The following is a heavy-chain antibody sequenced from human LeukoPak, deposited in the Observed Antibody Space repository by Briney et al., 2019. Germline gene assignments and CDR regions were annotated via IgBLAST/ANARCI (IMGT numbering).Heavy chain of an antibody. V-gene: IGHV3-11*01. CDR1: GGSFSGYY. D-gene: IGHD6-13*01. CDR2: IADSGTTM. Sequence: LSLTCAVYGGSFSGYYWSWIRQPPGKGLEWISYIADSGTTMYYADSVKGRFTISRDNAKNSLYLQMNSLRVEDTAMYYCARVGSNWYWLDPWGQGTLVSVSS. CDR3: ARVGSNWYWLDP. J-gene: IGHJ5*02.